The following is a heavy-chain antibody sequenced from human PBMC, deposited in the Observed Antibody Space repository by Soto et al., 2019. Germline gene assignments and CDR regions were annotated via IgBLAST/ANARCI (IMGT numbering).Heavy chain of an antibody. V-gene: IGHV4-59*01. Sequence: QVQLQESGPGLVRPSETLSLTCSVSGGSSSDYQWNWVRQSPGKGLEGIVYIYYSGRTNYNPSLKSRVTISLDSATKQFSLRLRSVTAADTAVYYCARMRGLGEISPYFDEWGKGTLVTVSS. CDR1: GGSSSDYQ. CDR2: IYYSGRT. CDR3: ARMRGLGEISPYFDE. D-gene: IGHD3-16*02. J-gene: IGHJ4*02.